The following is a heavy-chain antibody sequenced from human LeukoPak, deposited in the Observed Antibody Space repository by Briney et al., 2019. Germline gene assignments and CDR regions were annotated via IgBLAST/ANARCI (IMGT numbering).Heavy chain of an antibody. J-gene: IGHJ4*02. Sequence: ASVKVSCKASGYTFTSYGISWVRQAPGQGLEWMGWISAYNGNTNYAQKLQGRDTMTTDTSTSTAYMELRSLRSDDTAVYYCARWVRYGSWGDYWGQGTLVTVSS. CDR2: ISAYNGNT. CDR3: ARWVRYGSWGDY. D-gene: IGHD6-13*01. V-gene: IGHV1-18*01. CDR1: GYTFTSYG.